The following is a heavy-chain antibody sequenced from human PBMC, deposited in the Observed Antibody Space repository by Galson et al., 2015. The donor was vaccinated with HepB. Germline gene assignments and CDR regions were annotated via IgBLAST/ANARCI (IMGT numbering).Heavy chain of an antibody. CDR2: IYDSGST. CDR1: GGSISSYY. CDR3: ARENVWGSYRSGGYYFDY. V-gene: IGHV4-59*01. J-gene: IGHJ4*02. Sequence: ETLSLTCTVSGGSISSYYWSWIRQPPGKGLEWIGYIYDSGSTNYNPSLKSRVTISVDTSKNQFSLKLRSVTAADTAVYFCARENVWGSYRSGGYYFDYWGQGTLVTVSS. D-gene: IGHD3-16*02.